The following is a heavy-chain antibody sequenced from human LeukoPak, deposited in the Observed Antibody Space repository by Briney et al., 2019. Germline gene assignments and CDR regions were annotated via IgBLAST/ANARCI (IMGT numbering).Heavy chain of an antibody. CDR2: ISGSGGRT. CDR3: AKSDSSGYYYQDY. J-gene: IGHJ4*02. D-gene: IGHD3-22*01. V-gene: IGHV3-23*01. Sequence: GGSLRLSCAASGFTFSSYAMSWVRQAPGKGLEWVSAISGSGGRTYYADSVKGRFTISRDNSKNTLYLQMNSLRAEDTAVYYCAKSDSSGYYYQDYWGQGTLVTVSS. CDR1: GFTFSSYA.